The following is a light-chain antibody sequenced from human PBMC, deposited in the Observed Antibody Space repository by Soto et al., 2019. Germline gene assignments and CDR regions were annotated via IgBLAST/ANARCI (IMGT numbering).Light chain of an antibody. CDR3: ISYTDRQSYL. CDR2: AVT. J-gene: IGLJ1*01. CDR1: SIDVGGYNY. Sequence: SALTQPASVSGSPEQTITISCTGTSIDVGGYNYVSWYQQHPGKAPKLVMYAVTNRPSGVSYRFSGSKSGITASLTISGLQTEDEADYYCISYTDRQSYLFGNGTKVTVL. V-gene: IGLV2-14*01.